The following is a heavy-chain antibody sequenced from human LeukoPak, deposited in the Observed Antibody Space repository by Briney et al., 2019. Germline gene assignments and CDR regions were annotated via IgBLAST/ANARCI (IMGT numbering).Heavy chain of an antibody. Sequence: GGSLRLSCAASGFTFSSYGMHWVRQAPGKGLEWVAVISYDGSNKYHADSVKGRFTISRDNSKNTLYLQMNSLRAEDTAVYYCAKDRGIAVAGFDYWGQGTLVTVSS. V-gene: IGHV3-30*18. CDR1: GFTFSSYG. CDR2: ISYDGSNK. J-gene: IGHJ4*02. CDR3: AKDRGIAVAGFDY. D-gene: IGHD6-19*01.